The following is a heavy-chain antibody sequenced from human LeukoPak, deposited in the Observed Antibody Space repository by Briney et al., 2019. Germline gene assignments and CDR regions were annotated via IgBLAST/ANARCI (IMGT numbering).Heavy chain of an antibody. V-gene: IGHV1-46*01. Sequence: ASVKVSCKASGYTFTSYYMQWVRQAPGQGLEWMGRINPSGGSTSYAQKFQGRVTMTRDTSTSTVYMELSSPRSEDTAVYYCARDLVVAGTSGGAFDIWGQRTMVTVSS. J-gene: IGHJ3*02. CDR1: GYTFTSYY. D-gene: IGHD2-21*01. CDR2: INPSGGST. CDR3: ARDLVVAGTSGGAFDI.